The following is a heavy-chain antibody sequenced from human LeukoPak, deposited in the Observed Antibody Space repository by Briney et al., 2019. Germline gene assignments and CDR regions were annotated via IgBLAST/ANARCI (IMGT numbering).Heavy chain of an antibody. D-gene: IGHD3-22*01. CDR3: ATHYDGGAYYPQYYYYQMDV. Sequence: ASVTVSCKVSGHTLNELAIQWVRQAPGKGLEWMGGFNAEDGETIYAQKFQGRVTMTEDRSIETAYLDLTSLRSEDTAVYYCATHYDGGAYYPQYYYYQMDVWGKGTTITVSS. V-gene: IGHV1-24*01. J-gene: IGHJ6*03. CDR2: FNAEDGET. CDR1: GHTLNELA.